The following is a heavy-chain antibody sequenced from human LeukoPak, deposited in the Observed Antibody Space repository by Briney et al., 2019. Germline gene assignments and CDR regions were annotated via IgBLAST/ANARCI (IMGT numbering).Heavy chain of an antibody. D-gene: IGHD6-19*01. CDR1: GFTFSSYG. Sequence: PGGSLRLSCAASGFTFSSYGMSWVRQAPGKGLEWVSAISGSGGSTYYADSVKGRFTISRDNSKNTLYLQMNSLRAEDTAVYYCARAVAGHYYYYYYMDVWGKGTTVTISS. J-gene: IGHJ6*03. CDR3: ARAVAGHYYYYYYMDV. V-gene: IGHV3-23*01. CDR2: ISGSGGST.